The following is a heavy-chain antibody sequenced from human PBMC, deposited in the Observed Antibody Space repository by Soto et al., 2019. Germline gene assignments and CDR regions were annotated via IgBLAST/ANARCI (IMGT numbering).Heavy chain of an antibody. CDR3: ARDLVRGAAAGTAFDY. D-gene: IGHD6-13*01. Sequence: ASVKVSCKASGYTFTSYGISWVRQAPGQGLEWMGWISAYNGNTNYAQKLQGRVTMTTDTSTSTAYMELRSLRSDDTAVYYCARDLVRGAAAGTAFDYRGQGTLATVSS. J-gene: IGHJ4*02. V-gene: IGHV1-18*01. CDR2: ISAYNGNT. CDR1: GYTFTSYG.